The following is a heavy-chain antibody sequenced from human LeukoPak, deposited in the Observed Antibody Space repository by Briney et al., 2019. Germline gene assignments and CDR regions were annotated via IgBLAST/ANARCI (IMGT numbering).Heavy chain of an antibody. D-gene: IGHD5-18*01. CDR2: IYYSGST. Sequence: SETLSLTCTVSGGSISSSSYYWGWIRQPPGKGLEWIGNIYYSGSTYYNPSLKSRVTISVDKSKNQFSLKLSSVTAADTAVYYCARGDTAMVIANWSQGTLVTVSS. J-gene: IGHJ4*02. CDR3: ARGDTAMVIAN. V-gene: IGHV4-39*07. CDR1: GGSISSSSYY.